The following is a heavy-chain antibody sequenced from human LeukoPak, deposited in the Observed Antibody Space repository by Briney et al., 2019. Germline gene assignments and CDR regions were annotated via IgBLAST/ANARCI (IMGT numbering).Heavy chain of an antibody. CDR3: AKVPIGVVVPAAIDY. CDR1: GFTFSSYA. V-gene: IGHV3-23*01. CDR2: ISGSGSST. D-gene: IGHD2-2*01. Sequence: GGSLRLSCAASGFTFSSYAMSWVRQAPGKGLEWVSGISGSGSSTYHADSVKGRFTISRDNSKNTLYLQMNSLRAEDTAVYYCAKVPIGVVVPAAIDYWGQGTLVTVSS. J-gene: IGHJ4*02.